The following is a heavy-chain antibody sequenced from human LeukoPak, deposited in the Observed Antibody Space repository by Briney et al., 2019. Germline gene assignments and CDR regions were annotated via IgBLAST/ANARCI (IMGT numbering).Heavy chain of an antibody. Sequence: PSETLSLTCTVSGGSISRYYWTWIRQPPGKGLEWIGYISNSGNTNYNPSLQSRLTMSVSSSKNQFSLKLNSVTAADTAVYYCASSTRYSPGAFDIWGQGTMVTVSS. J-gene: IGHJ3*02. CDR1: GGSISRYY. V-gene: IGHV4-59*01. CDR3: ASSTRYSPGAFDI. CDR2: ISNSGNT. D-gene: IGHD5-18*01.